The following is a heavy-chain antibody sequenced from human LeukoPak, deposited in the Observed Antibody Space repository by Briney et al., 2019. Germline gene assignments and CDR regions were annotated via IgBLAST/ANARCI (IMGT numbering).Heavy chain of an antibody. D-gene: IGHD3-3*01. V-gene: IGHV4-34*01. CDR3: ARVVYDFWSGASRNYFDC. CDR2: INHSGST. J-gene: IGHJ4*02. CDR1: GGSFSGYY. Sequence: SETLSLTCAVYGGSFSGYYWSWIRQPPGKGLEWIGEINHSGSTNYNPSLKSRVTISVDTSKNQFSLKLSSVTAADTAVYYCARVVYDFWSGASRNYFDCWGQGTLVTVSS.